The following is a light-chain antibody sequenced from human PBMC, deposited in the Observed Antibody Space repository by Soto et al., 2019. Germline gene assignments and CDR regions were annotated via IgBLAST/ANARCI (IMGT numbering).Light chain of an antibody. V-gene: IGKV1-39*01. CDR1: QSISSY. CDR3: QHSYSTPPIT. Sequence: DIQMTQSPSSLSASVGDRVTITCRASQSISSYLNWFQQKPGKAPKLLIYAASSLQSDVPSRFSGSGSGTEFTLTISSLQPEDFETYYCQHSYSTPPITFGQGTRLEIK. J-gene: IGKJ5*01. CDR2: AAS.